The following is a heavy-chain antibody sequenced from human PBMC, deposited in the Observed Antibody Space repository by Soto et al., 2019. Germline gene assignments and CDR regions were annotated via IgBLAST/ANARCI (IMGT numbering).Heavy chain of an antibody. CDR3: ARDKITGLFDY. CDR1: GGSISSYY. Sequence: SETLSLTCTVSGGSISSYYWSWIRQPPGKGLEWIGYIYYSGSTNYNPSLKSRVTISIDTSKNQFSLKLTSLTAADTAVYYCARDKITGLFDYWGQGTLVTVSS. CDR2: IYYSGST. J-gene: IGHJ4*02. D-gene: IGHD2-8*02. V-gene: IGHV4-59*12.